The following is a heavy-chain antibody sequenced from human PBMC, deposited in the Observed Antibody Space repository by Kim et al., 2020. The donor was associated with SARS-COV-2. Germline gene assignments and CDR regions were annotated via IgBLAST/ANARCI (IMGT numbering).Heavy chain of an antibody. J-gene: IGHJ4*02. CDR3: ARDGGLVSQQLGVIPFDY. CDR2: IIPIFGTA. Sequence: SVKVSCKASGGTFSSYAISWVRQAPGQGLEWMGGIIPIFGTANYAQKFQGRVTITADESTSTAYMELSSLRSEDTAVYYCARDGGLVSQQLGVIPFDYWGQGTLVTVSS. D-gene: IGHD6-13*01. CDR1: GGTFSSYA. V-gene: IGHV1-69*13.